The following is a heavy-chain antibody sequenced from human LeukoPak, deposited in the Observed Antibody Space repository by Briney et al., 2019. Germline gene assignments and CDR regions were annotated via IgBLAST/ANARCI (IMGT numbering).Heavy chain of an antibody. D-gene: IGHD5-12*01. V-gene: IGHV4-31*03. CDR3: ARDRGYSGYDEGDY. CDR1: GGSISNNNYY. Sequence: PSQTLSLTCTVSGGSISNNNYYWSWIRQHPGKGLEWIGYIYYSGSTYYNPSLKSRVTISIDTSKNQFSLKLSSVTAADTAVYYCARDRGYSGYDEGDYWGQGTLVTVSS. J-gene: IGHJ4*02. CDR2: IYYSGST.